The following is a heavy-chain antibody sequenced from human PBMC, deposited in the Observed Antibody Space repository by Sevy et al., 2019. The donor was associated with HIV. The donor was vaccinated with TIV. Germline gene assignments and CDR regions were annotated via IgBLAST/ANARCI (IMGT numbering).Heavy chain of an antibody. V-gene: IGHV1-2*02. J-gene: IGHJ6*02. CDR2: INPKSGAT. D-gene: IGHD3-3*01. CDR1: GYTFSDSGYY. Sequence: ASVKVSCKASGYTFSDSGYYVHWVRQAPGQGLEWMGWINPKSGATNYAQKFQGRVTMTRDTSVGTANMERSRLTSDDPAVYYWARESYDFWTGPVDYDYGMDVWGQGTTVTVSS. CDR3: ARESYDFWTGPVDYDYGMDV.